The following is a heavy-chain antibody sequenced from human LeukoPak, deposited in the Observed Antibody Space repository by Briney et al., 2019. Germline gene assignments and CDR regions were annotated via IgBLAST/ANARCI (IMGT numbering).Heavy chain of an antibody. J-gene: IGHJ4*02. V-gene: IGHV4-34*01. CDR2: INHSGST. CDR1: GGSFSGYY. Sequence: PSETLSLTCAVYGGSFSGYYWSWIRQPPGKGLEWIGEINHSGSTNYNPSLQSRVTISVDTSKNQFSLKLSSVTAADTAVYYCAGDPPRITGTTSFDYWGQGSLVTVSS. CDR3: AGDPPRITGTTSFDY. D-gene: IGHD1-7*01.